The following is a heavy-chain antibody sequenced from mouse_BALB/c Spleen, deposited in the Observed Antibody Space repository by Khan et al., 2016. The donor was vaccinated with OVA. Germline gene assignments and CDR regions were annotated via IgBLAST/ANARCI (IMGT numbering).Heavy chain of an antibody. CDR3: IRRGYDEAWFAY. D-gene: IGHD2-2*01. Sequence: EVELVESGGDLVKPGGSLKLSCAASGFIFSNYDMSWVRQTPDKRLEWVATISSAGSYTYHSDSVKGRFTISRDNAKNTLNLQMSSLQSEDTAMYVCIRRGYDEAWFAYWGQGTLVTVSA. CDR1: GFIFSNYD. V-gene: IGHV5-6*01. CDR2: ISSAGSYT. J-gene: IGHJ3*01.